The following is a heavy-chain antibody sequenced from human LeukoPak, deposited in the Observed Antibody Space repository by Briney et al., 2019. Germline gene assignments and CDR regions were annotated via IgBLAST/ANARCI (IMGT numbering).Heavy chain of an antibody. CDR2: IYYSGST. D-gene: IGHD3-22*01. Sequence: SETLSLTCTVSGGAITGYYWSWIRQPPGKGLEWIGYIYYSGSTNYNPSLKSRVTMSVDTSKKQFSLKLSSVTAADTAVYYCARDRYYDTGGYFDYWGQGTLVTVSS. J-gene: IGHJ4*02. V-gene: IGHV4-59*01. CDR1: GGAITGYY. CDR3: ARDRYYDTGGYFDY.